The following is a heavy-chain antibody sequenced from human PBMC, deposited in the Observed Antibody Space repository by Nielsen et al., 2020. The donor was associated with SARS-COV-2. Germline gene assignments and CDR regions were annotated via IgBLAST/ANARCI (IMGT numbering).Heavy chain of an antibody. J-gene: IGHJ5*02. D-gene: IGHD6-19*01. CDR2: ISWDGGST. V-gene: IGHV3-43D*03. CDR3: AKESTPGIAVAGTWFDP. CDR1: GFTFDDYA. Sequence: GESLKISCAASGFTFDDYAMHWVRQAPGKGLEWVSLISWDGGSTYYADSVKGRFTISRDNSKNSLYLQMNSLRAEDTALYYCAKESTPGIAVAGTWFDPWGQGTLGTVSS.